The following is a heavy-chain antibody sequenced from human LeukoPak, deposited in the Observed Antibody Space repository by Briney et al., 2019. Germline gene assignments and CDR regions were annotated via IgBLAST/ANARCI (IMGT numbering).Heavy chain of an antibody. Sequence: SVKVSCKASGGTFSSYAISWVRQAPGQGLEWMGRIIPIFGTANYAQKFQGRVTITTDESTSTAYMELSSLRSEDTAVYYCARASLQRGFTMARTSTYFDYWGQGTLVTVFS. D-gene: IGHD3-10*01. J-gene: IGHJ4*02. CDR3: ARASLQRGFTMARTSTYFDY. CDR1: GGTFSSYA. CDR2: IIPIFGTA. V-gene: IGHV1-69*05.